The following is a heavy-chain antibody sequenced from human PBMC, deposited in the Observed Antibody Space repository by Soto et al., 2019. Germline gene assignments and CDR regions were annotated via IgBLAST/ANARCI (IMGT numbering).Heavy chain of an antibody. J-gene: IGHJ4*02. V-gene: IGHV3-66*01. CDR3: ARESIVGATNTFDY. Sequence: EVQLVESGGGLVQPGESLRLSCAASGFTVSSNYMSWVRQAPGKGLEWVSIIYSGGSTYYADSVKGRFTISRDNSKNTLYLQMNSLRAEDTAGYYCARESIVGATNTFDYWGQGTLVTVSS. CDR1: GFTVSSNY. CDR2: IYSGGST. D-gene: IGHD1-26*01.